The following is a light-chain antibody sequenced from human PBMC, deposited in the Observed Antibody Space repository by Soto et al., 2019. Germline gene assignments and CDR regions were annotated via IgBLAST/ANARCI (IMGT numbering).Light chain of an antibody. CDR1: SIDVGGYNY. Sequence: QSALTQPASVSGSPGQSITISCTGTSIDVGGYNYLSWYQQNPGKAAKVMIYEVSNRPSGVSNRFSGSKSGNTASLTISGLQAEDEADYYCSSYTTSGTPVFGGGTKLTVL. CDR2: EVS. J-gene: IGLJ3*02. CDR3: SSYTTSGTPV. V-gene: IGLV2-14*01.